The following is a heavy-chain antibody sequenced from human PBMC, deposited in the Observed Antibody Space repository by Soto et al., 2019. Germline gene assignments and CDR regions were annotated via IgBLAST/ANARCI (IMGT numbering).Heavy chain of an antibody. Sequence: GASVKVSCKASGGTFSSYAISWVRQAPGQGLEWMGGIIPIFGTANYAQKFQGRVTITADESTSTAYMELSSLRSEDTAVYYCARGYCSSTSCQKNYYYYGMDVWGQGTTVTVSS. D-gene: IGHD2-2*01. J-gene: IGHJ6*02. CDR1: GGTFSSYA. CDR2: IIPIFGTA. CDR3: ARGYCSSTSCQKNYYYYGMDV. V-gene: IGHV1-69*13.